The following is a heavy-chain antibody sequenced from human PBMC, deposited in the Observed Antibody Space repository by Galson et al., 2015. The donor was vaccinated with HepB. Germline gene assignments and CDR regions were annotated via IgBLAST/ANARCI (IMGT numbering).Heavy chain of an antibody. V-gene: IGHV3-23*01. J-gene: IGHJ6*02. Sequence: SLRLSCAASGLTFSNYAMSWVRQAPGKGLEWVSLISGSGISTYWAEFVKGRFTISRDNSKNTMYLQMNSLRAEDSAVYYCAKDVVGNTFYYGMDVWGQGTTVTVSS. CDR2: ISGSGIST. CDR1: GLTFSNYA. D-gene: IGHD2-21*01. CDR3: AKDVVGNTFYYGMDV.